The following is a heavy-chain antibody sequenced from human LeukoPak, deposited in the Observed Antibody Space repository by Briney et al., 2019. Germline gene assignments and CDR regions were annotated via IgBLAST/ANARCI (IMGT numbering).Heavy chain of an antibody. CDR1: GFTFSSYW. V-gene: IGHV3-7*01. J-gene: IGHJ4*02. D-gene: IGHD6-13*01. Sequence: GGSLRLSCEASGFTFSSYWMSWVRQAPGKGLEWVANIKQEGSEKYYVDSVKGRSTISRDNAKNSLYLQMNSLRAEDTAVYYCAREGYSPYWGQGTLVTVSS. CDR2: IKQEGSEK. CDR3: AREGYSPY.